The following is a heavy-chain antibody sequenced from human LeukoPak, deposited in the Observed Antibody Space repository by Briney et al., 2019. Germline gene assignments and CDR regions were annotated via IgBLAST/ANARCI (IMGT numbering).Heavy chain of an antibody. CDR1: GYSFVLYG. Sequence: GASMKVSCKASGYSFVLYGISWVRQAPGQGPEWMGLINPTGGSTGYAQKFQGRVTMTRDMSTSTDYMELSSLRSEDTAIYYCARDNSVGDNAWWFDPWGQGTLVTVSS. D-gene: IGHD1-26*01. J-gene: IGHJ5*02. V-gene: IGHV1-46*01. CDR3: ARDNSVGDNAWWFDP. CDR2: INPTGGST.